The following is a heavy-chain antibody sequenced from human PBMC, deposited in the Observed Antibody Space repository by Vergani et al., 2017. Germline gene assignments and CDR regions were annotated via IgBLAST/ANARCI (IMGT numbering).Heavy chain of an antibody. CDR3: ASLSGSYSGGWFDP. CDR1: GGSISSYY. V-gene: IGHV4-59*01. D-gene: IGHD1-26*01. CDR2: IYYSGST. Sequence: QVQLQESGPGLVKPSETLSLTCTVSGGSISSYYWSWIRQPPGKGLEWIGYIYYSGSTNYNPSLKSGVTISLDPSKNQFSLKLSSVTAADTAVYYCASLSGSYSGGWFDPWGQGTLVTVSS. J-gene: IGHJ5*02.